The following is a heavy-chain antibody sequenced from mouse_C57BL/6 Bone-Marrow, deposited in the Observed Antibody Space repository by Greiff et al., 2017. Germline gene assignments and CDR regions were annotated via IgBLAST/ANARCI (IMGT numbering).Heavy chain of an antibody. CDR2: IWSGGST. J-gene: IGHJ3*01. CDR3: ARGLYGKCAY. V-gene: IGHV2-2*01. Sequence: QVQLKESGPGLVQPSQSLSITCTVSGFSLTSYGVHWVRQSPGQGLEWLGVIWSGGSTDYNAAFISRMSISKDNSKSQVFLIMNSLQADDTAIYYCARGLYGKCAYWGQGTLVTVSA. D-gene: IGHD2-1*01. CDR1: GFSLTSYG.